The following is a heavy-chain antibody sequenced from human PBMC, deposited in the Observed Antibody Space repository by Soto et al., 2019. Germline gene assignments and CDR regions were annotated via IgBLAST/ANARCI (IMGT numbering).Heavy chain of an antibody. CDR1: GGTFSSYA. J-gene: IGHJ6*04. CDR2: IIPIFGTP. CDR3: ARKLRNRGIVGATGCYYGMDV. V-gene: IGHV1-69*01. D-gene: IGHD1-26*01. Sequence: QVQLVQSGAEVKKPGSSVKVSCKASGGTFSSYAISWVRQAPGQGLEWMGGIIPIFGTPNYAQKFQGRVTITADESKSTAYMELSSLRTEETAVYYCARKLRNRGIVGATGCYYGMDVWGKGTTVTVSS.